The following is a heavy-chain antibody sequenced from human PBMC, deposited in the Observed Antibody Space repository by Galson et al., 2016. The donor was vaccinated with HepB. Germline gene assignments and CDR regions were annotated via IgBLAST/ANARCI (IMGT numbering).Heavy chain of an antibody. V-gene: IGHV3-49*03. J-gene: IGHJ4*02. CDR2: IRSKTYGATR. CDR1: GFAFGDSA. D-gene: IGHD3-9*01. Sequence: SLRLSCAASGFAFGDSALSWFRQAPGKGLEWIGFIRSKTYGATREYAASVKGRFTVSRDDSKSIAFLQMTSLKTEDTSVYYCASPNFDGPFDHWGPGTLVTVSS. CDR3: ASPNFDGPFDH.